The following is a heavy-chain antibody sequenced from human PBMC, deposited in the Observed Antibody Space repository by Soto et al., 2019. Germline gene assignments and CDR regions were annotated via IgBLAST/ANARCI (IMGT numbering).Heavy chain of an antibody. J-gene: IGHJ4*02. CDR1: GFTFSSYG. CDR3: AKDRTAYCGGDCYLFDY. CDR2: ISYDGSNK. D-gene: IGHD2-21*02. Sequence: ESGGGVVQPGRSLRLSCAASGFTFSSYGMHWVRQAPGKGLEWVAVISYDGSNKYYADSVKGRFTISRDNSKNTLYLQMNSLRAEDTAVYYCAKDRTAYCGGDCYLFDYWGQGTLVTVSS. V-gene: IGHV3-30*18.